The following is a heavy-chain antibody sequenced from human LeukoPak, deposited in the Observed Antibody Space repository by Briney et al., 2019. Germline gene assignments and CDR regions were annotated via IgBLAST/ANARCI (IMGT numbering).Heavy chain of an antibody. V-gene: IGHV3-48*04. Sequence: PGGSLRLSCAASGFDFSSYSMNWVRRAPGKGLEWVSYISSSSSTIYYADSVKGRFTISRDNAKNSLYLQMNSLRAEDTAVYYCARDQGGGYSYGWQSFDYWGQGTLVTVSS. D-gene: IGHD5-18*01. CDR1: GFDFSSYS. CDR3: ARDQGGGYSYGWQSFDY. CDR2: ISSSSSTI. J-gene: IGHJ4*02.